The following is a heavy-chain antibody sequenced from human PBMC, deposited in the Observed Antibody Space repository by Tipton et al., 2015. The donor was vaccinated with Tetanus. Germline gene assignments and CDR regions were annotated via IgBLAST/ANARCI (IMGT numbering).Heavy chain of an antibody. J-gene: IGHJ3*02. V-gene: IGHV5-10-1*01. D-gene: IGHD2-15*01. Sequence: QLVQSGAEVKKPGESLRISCKGSGYSFTSYWISWVRQMPGKGLEWMGRIDPSDSYTNYSPSFQGHVTISAAKSISTAYLQWSSLKASDTAMYYCARHCSGGSCYDKDAFDIWGQGTMVTVSS. CDR1: GYSFTSYW. CDR3: ARHCSGGSCYDKDAFDI. CDR2: IDPSDSYT.